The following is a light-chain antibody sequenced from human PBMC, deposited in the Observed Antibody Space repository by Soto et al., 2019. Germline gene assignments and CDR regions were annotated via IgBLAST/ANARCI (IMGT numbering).Light chain of an antibody. CDR3: QQFNNSPWP. V-gene: IGKV3-20*01. CDR1: QSVSSDY. CDR2: AAS. J-gene: IGKJ1*01. Sequence: RATLSCRATQSVSSDYLAWYQQKPGQAPRLLIYAASSRATGFPDRFSGSGSGTDFTLTISRLQPEDFAVYYCQQFNNSPWPFGQGSNVDIK.